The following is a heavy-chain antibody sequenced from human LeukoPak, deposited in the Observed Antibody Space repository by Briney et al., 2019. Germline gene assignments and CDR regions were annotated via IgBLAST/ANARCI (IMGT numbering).Heavy chain of an antibody. V-gene: IGHV3-64*01. CDR1: GFTFSSYA. Sequence: GGSLRLSCAASGFTFSSYAMHWVRQAPGKGLEYVSAISSNGGSTYYANSVKGRFTISRGNSKNTLYLQMGSLRAEDMAVYYCARDRTEGYCSGGSCYGDAFDIWGQGTMVTVSS. D-gene: IGHD2-15*01. CDR3: ARDRTEGYCSGGSCYGDAFDI. J-gene: IGHJ3*02. CDR2: ISSNGGST.